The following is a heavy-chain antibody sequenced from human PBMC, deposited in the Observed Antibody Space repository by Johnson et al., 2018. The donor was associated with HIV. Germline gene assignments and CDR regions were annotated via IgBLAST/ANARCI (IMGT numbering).Heavy chain of an antibody. CDR1: GFTFSNYW. V-gene: IGHV3-7*01. CDR2: IKQDGSEK. Sequence: VQLVESGGGLVQPGGSLRLSCAASGFTFSNYWMSWVRQAPGKGLEWVANIKQDGSEKYYVDSVKGRFTISRDKAKNSLYLQMNSLRAEDTAVYYCARDLLSRAFDIWGQGTMGTVSS. CDR3: ARDLLSRAFDI. J-gene: IGHJ3*02.